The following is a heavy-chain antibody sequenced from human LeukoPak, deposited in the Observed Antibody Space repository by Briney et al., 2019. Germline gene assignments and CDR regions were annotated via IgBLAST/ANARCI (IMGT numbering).Heavy chain of an antibody. D-gene: IGHD2-21*01. V-gene: IGHV3-7*01. CDR3: ARRRGGD. CDR2: IKQDGSEK. J-gene: IGHJ4*02. CDR1: GFTFSNYA. Sequence: GGSLRLSCAASGFTFSNYALSWVRQAPGKGLEWVANIKQDGSEKYYVDSVKGRFTISRDNAKNSLYLQMNSLRAEDTAVYYCARRRGGDWGQGTLVTVSS.